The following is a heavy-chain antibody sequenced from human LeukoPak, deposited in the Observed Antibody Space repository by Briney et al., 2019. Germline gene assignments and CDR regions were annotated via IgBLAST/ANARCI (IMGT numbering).Heavy chain of an antibody. CDR2: ISGSGGRT. Sequence: GGSLRLSCAASGFTFSNYAMSWVRQAPGKGLEWVSAISGSGGRTYYADSVKGRFTISRDNSKNTLYLQMNRLRAEDTAVYYCAKDWGGFPGGYYFDYWGQGTLVTVSS. CDR1: GFTFSNYA. CDR3: AKDWGGFPGGYYFDY. V-gene: IGHV3-23*01. D-gene: IGHD2-8*02. J-gene: IGHJ4*02.